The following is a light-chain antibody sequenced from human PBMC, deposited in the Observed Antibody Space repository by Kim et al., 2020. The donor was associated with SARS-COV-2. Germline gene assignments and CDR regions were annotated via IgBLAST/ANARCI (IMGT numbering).Light chain of an antibody. Sequence: QAGLTQPPSVSKGLRQTATLTCTGNSNNVGNQGAAWLQHHQGHPPKLLSYRNNNRPSGISERLSASRSGNTASLTITGLQPEDEADYYCSAWDTSLDGWVFGGGTKVTVL. V-gene: IGLV10-54*01. CDR3: SAWDTSLDGWV. J-gene: IGLJ3*02. CDR2: RNN. CDR1: SNNVGNQG.